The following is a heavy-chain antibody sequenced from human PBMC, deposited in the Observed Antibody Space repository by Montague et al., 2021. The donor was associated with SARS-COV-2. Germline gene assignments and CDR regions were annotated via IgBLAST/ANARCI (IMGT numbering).Heavy chain of an antibody. CDR2: INHRGST. V-gene: IGHV4-34*01. CDR1: GGSFNFYY. D-gene: IGHD3-3*01. CDR3: ARARGGTIFGVIGAYYGMDI. J-gene: IGHJ6*02. Sequence: SETLSLTCGVDGGSFNFYYWSWIRQPQGTGLEWIGEINHRGSTNNNPYLKTRVTISIDTSKNQFSLTLSSMTAADTAVYYCARARGGTIFGVIGAYYGMDIWGQGTTVTVS.